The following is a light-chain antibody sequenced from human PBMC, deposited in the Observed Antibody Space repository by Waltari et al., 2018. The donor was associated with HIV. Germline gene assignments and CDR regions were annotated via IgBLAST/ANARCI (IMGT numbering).Light chain of an antibody. J-gene: IGLJ3*02. CDR3: SSYTINNTVV. CDR2: EVT. Sequence: QSALTQPASVSESPGQSISISCSGTNSDVGSHNFVSWYQQYPGKAPKLIIYEVTNRPSGVSSRFSGSKSGNTASLAISGLQTEDEADYYCSSYTINNTVVFGGGTKVTVL. CDR1: NSDVGSHNF. V-gene: IGLV2-14*01.